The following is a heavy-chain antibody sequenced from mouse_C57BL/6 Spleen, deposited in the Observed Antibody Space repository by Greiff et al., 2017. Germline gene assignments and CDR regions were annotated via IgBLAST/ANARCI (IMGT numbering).Heavy chain of an antibody. V-gene: IGHV1-42*01. D-gene: IGHD2-4*01. Sequence: VQLKQSGPELVKPGASVTISCKASGYSFTGYYMNWLKPSPETSLAWLGEFNPSTGGTPYNQKFKSKATLTVDKSSSTAYMQLKRLTSEDSAVYYCARWGDYDGYAMDYWGQGTSVTVSS. CDR2: FNPSTGGT. CDR1: GYSFTGYY. CDR3: ARWGDYDGYAMDY. J-gene: IGHJ4*01.